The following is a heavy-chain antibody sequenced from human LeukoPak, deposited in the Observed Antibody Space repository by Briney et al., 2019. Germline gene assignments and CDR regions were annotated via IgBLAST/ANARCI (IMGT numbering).Heavy chain of an antibody. CDR3: TRDVRGSYYNGPNDYYYGMDV. CDR1: GFTFGDYA. V-gene: IGHV3-49*03. CDR2: IRSKAYGGTT. Sequence: GGSLRLSCTASGFTFGDYAMSWFRQAPGKGLEWVGFIRSKAYGGTTEYAASVKGRFTISRDDSKSIAYLQMNSLKTEDTAVYYCTRDVRGSYYNGPNDYYYGMDVWGQGTTVTVSS. D-gene: IGHD3-10*01. J-gene: IGHJ6*02.